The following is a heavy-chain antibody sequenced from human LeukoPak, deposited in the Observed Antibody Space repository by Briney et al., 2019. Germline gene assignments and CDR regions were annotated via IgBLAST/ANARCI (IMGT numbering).Heavy chain of an antibody. D-gene: IGHD6-19*01. CDR2: INPNSGGT. J-gene: IGHJ4*02. CDR1: GYTFINNW. Sequence: ASVKVSCKASGYTFINNWMHWVRQAPGQGLEWMGWINPNSGGTNYAQKFQGRVTMTRDTSISTAYMELSRLRSDDTAVYYCAKVIEGAVAFDYWGQGTLVTVSS. V-gene: IGHV1-2*02. CDR3: AKVIEGAVAFDY.